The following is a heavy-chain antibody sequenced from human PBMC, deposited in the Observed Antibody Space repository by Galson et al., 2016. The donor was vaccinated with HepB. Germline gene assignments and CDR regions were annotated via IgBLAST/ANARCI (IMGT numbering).Heavy chain of an antibody. Sequence: TLSLTCTVSGGSISSGGYYWSWIRQHPGKGLEWIGYIYYSGTTYYSPSLKSRVTISIDTSKDQFSLNLHSVTAADTAGYYCSRDLDGSTGWADAFDIWGPGTLVTVSS. CDR1: GGSISSGGYY. J-gene: IGHJ3*02. V-gene: IGHV4-31*03. CDR2: IYYSGTT. CDR3: SRDLDGSTGWADAFDI. D-gene: IGHD1-14*01.